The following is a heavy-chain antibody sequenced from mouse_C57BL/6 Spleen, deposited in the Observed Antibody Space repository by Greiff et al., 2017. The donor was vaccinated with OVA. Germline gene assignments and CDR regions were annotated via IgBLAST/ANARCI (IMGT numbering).Heavy chain of an antibody. Sequence: VQLQESGAELVMPGASVKLSCKASGYTFTSYWMHWVKQRPGQGLEWIGEIDPSDSYTNYNQKFKGKSTLTVDKSSSTAYMQLSSLTSEDSAVYYCAREGGYYGSSSHWYFDVWGTGTTVTVSS. D-gene: IGHD1-1*01. V-gene: IGHV1-69*01. J-gene: IGHJ1*03. CDR1: GYTFTSYW. CDR3: AREGGYYGSSSHWYFDV. CDR2: IDPSDSYT.